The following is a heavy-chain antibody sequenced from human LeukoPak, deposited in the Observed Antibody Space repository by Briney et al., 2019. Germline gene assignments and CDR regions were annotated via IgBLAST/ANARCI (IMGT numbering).Heavy chain of an antibody. V-gene: IGHV3-30*04. CDR2: VSYDGTKR. CDR3: VRDGGGGYNLLDY. D-gene: IGHD5-24*01. CDR1: GFTFSSFS. J-gene: IGHJ4*02. Sequence: GGSLRLSCTASGFTFSSFSMHWVRQAPGKGLGSLAVVSYDGTKRYYAGSVKGRFTISRDNSKNTLYLEMNSLKSGDTAVYYCVRDGGGGYNLLDYWGQGTLVTVSS.